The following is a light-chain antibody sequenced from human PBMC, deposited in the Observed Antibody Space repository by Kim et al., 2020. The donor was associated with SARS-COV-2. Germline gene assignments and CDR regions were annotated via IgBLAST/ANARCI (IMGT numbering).Light chain of an antibody. J-gene: IGKJ4*01. V-gene: IGKV1-8*01. Sequence: ASTGDRVTITCRARQGISSYLAWYQQKPGKAPKLLIYAASTLKSGVPSRFSGSGSGTDFTLTISCLQSEDFAVYYCQQYGTSPRTFGGGTKVDIK. CDR1: QGISSY. CDR2: AAS. CDR3: QQYGTSPRT.